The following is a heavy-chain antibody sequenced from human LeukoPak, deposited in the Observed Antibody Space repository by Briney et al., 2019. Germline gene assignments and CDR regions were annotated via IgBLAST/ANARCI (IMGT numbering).Heavy chain of an antibody. D-gene: IGHD6-13*01. CDR1: GFTFKRYA. Sequence: GGSLRLSCAASGFTFKRYAMHWVRQAPGKGLEWVAVISFDGSNKYYADFVKGRFTISRDNAKNSLYLQMNSLRADDTAVYYCARVREAAAFDFWGQGTLVTVSS. CDR3: ARVREAAAFDF. CDR2: ISFDGSNK. V-gene: IGHV3-30*04. J-gene: IGHJ4*02.